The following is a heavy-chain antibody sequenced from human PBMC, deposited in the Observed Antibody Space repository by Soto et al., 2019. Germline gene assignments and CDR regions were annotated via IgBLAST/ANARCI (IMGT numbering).Heavy chain of an antibody. CDR1: GRSITSYY. Sequence: QVVLQESGPGLVKPSETLSLTCSVSGRSITSYYLSWVRQPPGKGLEWIGYIYDNGITSQNPSLKRRFTMSADTSQNQFSLKLTSVTGADPAVYYCARTYDSTGYANEFYSWGQGIIVTVTS. CDR2: IYDNGIT. D-gene: IGHD3-22*01. J-gene: IGHJ4*02. CDR3: ARTYDSTGYANEFYS. V-gene: IGHV4-59*12.